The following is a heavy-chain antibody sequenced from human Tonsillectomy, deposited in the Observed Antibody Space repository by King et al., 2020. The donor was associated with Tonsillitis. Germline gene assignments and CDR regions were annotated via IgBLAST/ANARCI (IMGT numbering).Heavy chain of an antibody. CDR3: ARGVAAAVKF. CDR2: IDYRGST. CDR1: GGSISSYF. J-gene: IGHJ4*02. V-gene: IGHV4-59*01. Sequence: VQLQESGPGLVKPSETLSLTCSVSGGSISSYFWHWIRQPPGKRLEWIGDIDYRGSTNYNPSLKSLLTISVDTSSNQFSLQLSAATAADTAVYYCARGVAAAVKFWGQGTLVTVSS. D-gene: IGHD6-13*01.